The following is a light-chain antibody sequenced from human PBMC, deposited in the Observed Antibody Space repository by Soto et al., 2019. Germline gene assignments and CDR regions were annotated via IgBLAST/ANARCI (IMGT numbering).Light chain of an antibody. V-gene: IGLV3-1*01. J-gene: IGLJ2*01. CDR1: KLGDKY. CDR3: QAWDSSTAV. CDR2: QDS. Sequence: SYELTQPPSVSVSPGQTASITCSGAKLGDKYACWYQQKPGQSPVLVIYQDSKRPSGITERFSGSNSGNTATLTISVNPAMDEADYYCQAWDSSTAVFGGGTKVTVL.